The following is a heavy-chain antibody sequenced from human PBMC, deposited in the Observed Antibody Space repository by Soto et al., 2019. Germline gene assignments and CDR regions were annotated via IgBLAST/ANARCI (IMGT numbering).Heavy chain of an antibody. J-gene: IGHJ3*02. D-gene: IGHD4-17*01. Sequence: QVQLVESGGGVVQPGRSLRLSCAASGFTFSSYGMHWVRQAPGKGLEWVAVIWYDGSNKYYADSVKGRFTISRDNSKNTLYLQRNRLSAEDTAVYYCARDQGTGDYVSACDIWGQGTMFTVSS. CDR3: ARDQGTGDYVSACDI. V-gene: IGHV3-33*01. CDR2: IWYDGSNK. CDR1: GFTFSSYG.